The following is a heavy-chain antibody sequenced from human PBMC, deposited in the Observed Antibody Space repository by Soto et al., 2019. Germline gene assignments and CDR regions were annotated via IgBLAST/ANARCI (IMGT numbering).Heavy chain of an antibody. J-gene: IGHJ6*02. CDR2: ISSSSSYI. D-gene: IGHD6-13*01. CDR3: ARDRGIAAAGNYGMDV. CDR1: GFTFSSYS. Sequence: GGSLRLSCAASGFTFSSYSMNWVRQAPGKGLEWVSSISSSSSYIYYADSVKGRFTISRDNAKNSLYLQMNSLRAEDTAVYYYARDRGIAAAGNYGMDVWGQGTTVTVSS. V-gene: IGHV3-21*01.